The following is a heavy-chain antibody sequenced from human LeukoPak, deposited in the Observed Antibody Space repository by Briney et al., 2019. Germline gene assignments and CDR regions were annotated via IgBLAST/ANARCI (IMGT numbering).Heavy chain of an antibody. J-gene: IGHJ4*02. CDR3: ARGSNRGAAADY. CDR2: IYHTGSA. D-gene: IGHD6-13*01. Sequence: PSETLSLTCSVSGYSFTSGHYWGWIRQPPGKGLEWIANIYHTGSAHYNPSLKSRDTISVDTSKNQFSLKLSSVTAADTAVYYCARGSNRGAAADYWGQGTLVTVSS. CDR1: GYSFTSGHY. V-gene: IGHV4-38-2*02.